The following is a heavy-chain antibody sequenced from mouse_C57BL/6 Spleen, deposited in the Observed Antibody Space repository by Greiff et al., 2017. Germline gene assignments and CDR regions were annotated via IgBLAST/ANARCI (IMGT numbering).Heavy chain of an antibody. CDR3: ARDYGSSSFSY. D-gene: IGHD1-1*01. Sequence: QVQLQQSGAELVKPGASVKISCKASGYAFSSYWMNWVKQRPGKGLEWIGQIYPGDGETNYNGKLKGKATITADKSSSTAYMQLSSLTAEDSAVYFCARDYGSSSFSYWGQGTLVTVSA. V-gene: IGHV1-80*01. CDR2: IYPGDGET. CDR1: GYAFSSYW. J-gene: IGHJ3*01.